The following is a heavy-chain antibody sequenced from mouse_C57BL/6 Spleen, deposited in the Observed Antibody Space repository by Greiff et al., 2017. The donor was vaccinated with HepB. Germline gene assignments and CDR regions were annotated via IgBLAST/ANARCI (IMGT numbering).Heavy chain of an antibody. Sequence: QVQLQQSGTELVKPGASVKLSCKASGYTFTSYWMHWVKQRPGQGLEWIGNIIPSNGGTNYNEKFKSKATLTVDKSSSTAYMPLSSLTSEDSAVYYWAREGYDYDPWFAYWGQGTLATVSA. J-gene: IGHJ3*01. D-gene: IGHD2-4*01. CDR1: GYTFTSYW. V-gene: IGHV1-53*01. CDR2: IIPSNGGT. CDR3: AREGYDYDPWFAY.